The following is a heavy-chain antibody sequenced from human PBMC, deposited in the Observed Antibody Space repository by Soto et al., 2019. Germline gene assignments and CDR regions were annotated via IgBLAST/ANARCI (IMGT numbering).Heavy chain of an antibody. CDR1: GGSFSGYH. V-gene: IGHV4-34*01. CDR2: INHSGST. J-gene: IGHJ6*02. D-gene: IGHD3-10*01. Sequence: SETLSLTCAVYGGSFSGYHWSWIRQPPGKGLEWIGEINHSGSTNYNPSLKSRVTISVDTSKNQFSLKLSSVTAADTAVYYCARRGCMDVWGQGTTVTVSS. CDR3: ARRGCMDV.